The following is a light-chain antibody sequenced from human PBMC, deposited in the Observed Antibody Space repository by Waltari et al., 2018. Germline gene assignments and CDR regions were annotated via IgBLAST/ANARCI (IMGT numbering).Light chain of an antibody. Sequence: DIQMTQSPSSLSASVGERVTIHCRASQSIATSLNWYQHRAGKAPRLLIYAASSLQGGVSSRFSVSGSGTDFTLTIDSLQPEDVATYYCQQSYSTPSFTFGPGTKVDI. CDR2: AAS. CDR1: QSIATS. J-gene: IGKJ3*01. V-gene: IGKV1-39*01. CDR3: QQSYSTPSFT.